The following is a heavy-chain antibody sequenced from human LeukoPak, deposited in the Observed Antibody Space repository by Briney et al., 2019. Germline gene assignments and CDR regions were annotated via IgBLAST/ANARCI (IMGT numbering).Heavy chain of an antibody. CDR2: ISGSGGST. CDR3: ATPGNDIKTSRVPPDH. Sequence: GGSLRLSCAASGFTFSSYAMSWVRQAPGGGLEWVSVISGSGGSTYYADSVKGRFTISSSNFKDTLFPQMRSLRPDDTAVYYCATPGNDIKTSRVPPDHWGQGTLVTVSS. CDR1: GFTFSSYA. J-gene: IGHJ1*01. V-gene: IGHV3-23*01. D-gene: IGHD1/OR15-1a*01.